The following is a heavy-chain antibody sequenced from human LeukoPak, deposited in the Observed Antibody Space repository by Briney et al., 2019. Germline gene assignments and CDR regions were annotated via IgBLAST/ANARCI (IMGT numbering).Heavy chain of an antibody. Sequence: PGGSLRLSCAASGFTLNNYAVSWVRQAPEKGLEWVSSISGRGDRTLYADSVRGRFTISGDFSKNTLYLQMNGLRAEDTAVYFCARSVTSLFYYFDYWGQGSLVTVSS. CDR1: GFTLNNYA. V-gene: IGHV3-23*01. CDR3: ARSVTSLFYYFDY. CDR2: ISGRGDRT. J-gene: IGHJ4*02. D-gene: IGHD4-17*01.